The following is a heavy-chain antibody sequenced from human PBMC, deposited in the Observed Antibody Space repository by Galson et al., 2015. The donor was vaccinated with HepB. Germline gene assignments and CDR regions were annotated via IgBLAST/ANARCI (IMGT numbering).Heavy chain of an antibody. CDR1: GDSASSKSAA. V-gene: IGHV6-1*01. CDR3: AREDETGVGWFDP. CDR2: TYYRSKWRT. Sequence: CAISGDSASSKSAAWNWIRQSPLRGLEWLGRTYYRSKWRTDYAVFVKSRITINPDTSKNQNSLQLNSVTPEDTALYYCAREDETGVGWFDPWGQGTLVTVSS. D-gene: IGHD1-14*01. J-gene: IGHJ5*02.